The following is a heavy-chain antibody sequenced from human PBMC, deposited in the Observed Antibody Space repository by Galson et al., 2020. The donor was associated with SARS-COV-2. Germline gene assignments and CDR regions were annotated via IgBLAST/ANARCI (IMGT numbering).Heavy chain of an antibody. J-gene: IGHJ6*02. Sequence: SAKLSCTVSGYTLTELSIHLVLQTPGKRLEWMGGFDPEDGETIYAQKFQGRVTITEDTSTDTAYMELSSLRSVDTAVYYCETLRVATGNILHYYYGMDVWDQGTTVTVSS. CDR3: ETLRVATGNILHYYYGMDV. CDR1: GYTLTELS. D-gene: IGHD3-9*01. CDR2: FDPEDGET. V-gene: IGHV1-24*01.